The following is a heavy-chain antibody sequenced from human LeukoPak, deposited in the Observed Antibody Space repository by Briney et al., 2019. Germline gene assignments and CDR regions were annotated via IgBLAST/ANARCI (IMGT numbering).Heavy chain of an antibody. CDR3: ARGSPTKYYFDY. Sequence: GGSLRLSCAASGFTFSSYGMHWVRQAPGKGLEWVAVISYDGSNKYYADSVKGRFTISRDNSKNTLYLQMNSLRAEDTAVYYCARGSPTKYYFDYWGQGTLVTVSS. J-gene: IGHJ4*02. D-gene: IGHD2-8*01. CDR1: GFTFSSYG. V-gene: IGHV3-30*03. CDR2: ISYDGSNK.